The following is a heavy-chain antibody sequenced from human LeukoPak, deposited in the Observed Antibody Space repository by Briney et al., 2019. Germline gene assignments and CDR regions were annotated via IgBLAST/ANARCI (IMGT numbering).Heavy chain of an antibody. J-gene: IGHJ4*02. CDR3: ARHRDCSSGACYPDY. CDR1: GYSFTSHW. D-gene: IGHD2-15*01. V-gene: IGHV5-10-1*01. Sequence: GESLKISCKGSGYSFTSHWISWVRQMPGKGLEWMGRIAPSDSYTNYSPSLQGHVTISADKSISTAYLQWSSLKASDTAMYYCARHRDCSSGACYPDYWGQGTLVTVSS. CDR2: IAPSDSYT.